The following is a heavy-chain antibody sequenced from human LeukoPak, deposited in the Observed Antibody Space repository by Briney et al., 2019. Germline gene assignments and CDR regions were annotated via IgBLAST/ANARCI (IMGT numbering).Heavy chain of an antibody. J-gene: IGHJ4*02. CDR2: ISYDGSNE. CDR3: AKVASRYGSGSYYPPLFDY. V-gene: IGHV3-30*04. D-gene: IGHD3-10*01. Sequence: GRSLRLSCAASGFTFSSYVMHWVRQAPGKGLEWVAIISYDGSNEYYADSVKGRFTISRDNSKNTLYLQMNSLRAEDTAVYYCAKVASRYGSGSYYPPLFDYWGQGTLVTVSS. CDR1: GFTFSSYV.